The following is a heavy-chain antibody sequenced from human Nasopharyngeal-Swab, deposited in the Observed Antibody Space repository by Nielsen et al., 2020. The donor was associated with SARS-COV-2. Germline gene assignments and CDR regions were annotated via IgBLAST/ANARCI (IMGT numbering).Heavy chain of an antibody. D-gene: IGHD2-15*01. CDR2: IYPGDSDT. CDR1: GYSFTSYW. Sequence: KVSCKGSGYSFTSYWIGWVRQMPGKGLEWMGIIYPGDSDTRYSPSFQGQVTISADKSISTAYLQWSSLKASDTAMYYCARQETSIVVVVAATDAFDIWGQGTMVTVSS. J-gene: IGHJ3*02. V-gene: IGHV5-51*01. CDR3: ARQETSIVVVVAATDAFDI.